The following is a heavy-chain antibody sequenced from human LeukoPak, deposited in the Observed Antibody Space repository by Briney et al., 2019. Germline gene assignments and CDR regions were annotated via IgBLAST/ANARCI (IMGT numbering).Heavy chain of an antibody. D-gene: IGHD3-22*01. J-gene: IGHJ4*02. CDR3: ARDSYDSSGYSVPFDY. CDR1: GFTFSSYS. CDR2: ISSSSSTI. Sequence: PGGSLRLSCAASGFTFSSYSMNWVRQAPGKGLEWVSYISSSSSTIYYADSVKGRFTISRDNAKNSLYLQMNSLRDEDTAVYYCARDSYDSSGYSVPFDYWGQGTLVTVSS. V-gene: IGHV3-48*02.